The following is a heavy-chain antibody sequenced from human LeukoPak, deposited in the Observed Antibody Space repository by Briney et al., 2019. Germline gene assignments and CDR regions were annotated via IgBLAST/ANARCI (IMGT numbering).Heavy chain of an antibody. CDR1: GYSISSGYY. CDR3: ARGVAVAGGFDY. CDR2: IYHSGST. D-gene: IGHD6-19*01. V-gene: IGHV4-38-2*01. J-gene: IGHJ4*02. Sequence: SETLSLTCAVSGYSISSGYYWGWIRQPPGEGLEWIGSIYHSGSTYYNPSLKSRVTISVDTSKNQFSLKLSSVTAADTAVYYCARGVAVAGGFDYWGQGTLVTVSS.